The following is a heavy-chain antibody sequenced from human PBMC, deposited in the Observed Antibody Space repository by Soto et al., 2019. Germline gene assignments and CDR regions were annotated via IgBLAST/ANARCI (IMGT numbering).Heavy chain of an antibody. D-gene: IGHD6-6*01. CDR3: AKDRYSSSAYYYDGMDA. J-gene: IGHJ6*02. CDR2: ISGNSGSL. CDR1: GFIFDDYA. Sequence: EVQLVESGGGLVQPGRSLRLSCAASGFIFDDYAMHWVRQAPGKGLEWVSVISGNSGSLGYADSVKGRFTMSRDNAKNSLCLQMNSLRADDTALYYCAKDRYSSSAYYYDGMDAWGQGTTVTAS. V-gene: IGHV3-9*01.